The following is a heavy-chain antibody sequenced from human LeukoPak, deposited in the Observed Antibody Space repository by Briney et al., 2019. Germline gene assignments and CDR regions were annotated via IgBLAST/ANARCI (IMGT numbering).Heavy chain of an antibody. D-gene: IGHD3-22*01. CDR2: IYYSGST. CDR3: AREKYDSPFFDY. J-gene: IGHJ4*02. CDR1: GGSISSYY. V-gene: IGHV4-59*01. Sequence: SETLSLTCTVSGGSISSYYWSWIRQPPGKGLEWLGYIYYSGSTNYNPSLKSRVTISVDTSKNQFSLKLSSVTAADTAVYYCAREKYDSPFFDYWGQGTLVTVSS.